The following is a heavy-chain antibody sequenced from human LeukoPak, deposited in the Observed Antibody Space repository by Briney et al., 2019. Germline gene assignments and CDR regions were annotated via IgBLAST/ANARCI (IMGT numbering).Heavy chain of an antibody. D-gene: IGHD1-26*01. CDR1: GFTFSSYS. J-gene: IGHJ6*04. CDR2: ISSTSTYI. V-gene: IGHV3-21*01. Sequence: GGSLRLSCAASGFTFSSYSMNWVGQAPGKGVEGVSCISSTSTYIYYADSVKGGFTISRDNAKNSLYMQRNRLRDEETEGYYCACLVGPTQDVWGKGTTVIVSS. CDR3: ACLVGPTQDV.